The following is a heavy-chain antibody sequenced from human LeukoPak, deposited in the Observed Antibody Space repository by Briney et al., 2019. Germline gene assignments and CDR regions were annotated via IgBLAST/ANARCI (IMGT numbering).Heavy chain of an antibody. Sequence: ASVKVSRKASGYTFTGYYMHWVRQAPGQGLEWMGWINPNSGGTNYAQKFQGRVTMTRDTSTSTVYMELSSLRSEDTAVYYCARQYYYDSSGPFDPWGQGTLVTVSS. J-gene: IGHJ5*02. D-gene: IGHD3-22*01. CDR3: ARQYYYDSSGPFDP. CDR2: INPNSGGT. V-gene: IGHV1-2*02. CDR1: GYTFTGYY.